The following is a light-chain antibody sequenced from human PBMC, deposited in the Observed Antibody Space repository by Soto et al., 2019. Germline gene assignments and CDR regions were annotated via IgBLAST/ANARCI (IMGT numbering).Light chain of an antibody. V-gene: IGKV1-5*01. Sequence: DIQMTQSPSTLSASVGDRVTSTCRASQSISSWLAWYQQKPGKAPKLLIYDASSLESVVPSRFSGSGSGTEFTLTLSILQPDDFATSYCQQYNSYVTFGPGTKVHIK. CDR1: QSISSW. J-gene: IGKJ3*01. CDR3: QQYNSYVT. CDR2: DAS.